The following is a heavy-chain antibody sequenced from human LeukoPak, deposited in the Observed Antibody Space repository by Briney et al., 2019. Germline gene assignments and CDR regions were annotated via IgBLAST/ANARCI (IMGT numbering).Heavy chain of an antibody. CDR3: ASKGATIFGVVIPRYNWFDP. CDR2: INHSGST. J-gene: IGHJ5*02. CDR1: GGSFSGYY. V-gene: IGHV4-34*01. Sequence: SETLSLTCAVYGGSFSGYYWSWIRQPPGKGLEWIGEINHSGSTNYNPSLKSRVTISVDTSKNQFSLKLSSVTAADTAVYYCASKGATIFGVVIPRYNWFDPWGQGTLVTVSS. D-gene: IGHD3-3*01.